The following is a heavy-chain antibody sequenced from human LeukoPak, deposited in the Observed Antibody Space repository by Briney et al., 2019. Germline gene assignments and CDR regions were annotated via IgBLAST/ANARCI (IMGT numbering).Heavy chain of an antibody. V-gene: IGHV3-7*04. CDR2: IKQDGSEK. CDR3: ARFWYGSGSYRVFDY. Sequence: QTGVSLILSCAASGFYFSSYWMSWVRQAPGKGLEWVANIKQDGSEKYYVDSVKGRFTISRDNTKNSLYLQMNSLRAEDTAVYYCARFWYGSGSYRVFDYWGQGTLVTVSS. J-gene: IGHJ4*02. D-gene: IGHD3-10*01. CDR1: GFYFSSYW.